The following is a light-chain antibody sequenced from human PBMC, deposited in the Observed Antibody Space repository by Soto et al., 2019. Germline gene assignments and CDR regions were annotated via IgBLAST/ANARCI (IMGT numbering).Light chain of an antibody. CDR3: QQYYNWRT. J-gene: IGKJ1*01. CDR1: QSVNRN. CDR2: GAS. Sequence: EIVMTQSPATLSVSPGERATLSCRASQSVNRNIAWSQQKPGQAPRLLIYGASTRATGVPARFSGSGSGTEFTLTISSLQSEDFAVYYCQQYYNWRTFGQGTNVKIK. V-gene: IGKV3-15*01.